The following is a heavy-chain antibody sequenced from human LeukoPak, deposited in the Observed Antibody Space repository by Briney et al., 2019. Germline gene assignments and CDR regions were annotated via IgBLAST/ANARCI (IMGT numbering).Heavy chain of an antibody. CDR2: IYYSGST. CDR3: ARDFNWNPGWFDP. V-gene: IGHV4-59*11. D-gene: IGHD1-20*01. Sequence: SETLSLTCTVSGGSISSHYWSWIRQPPGKGLEWIGYIYYSGSTNYNPSLKSRVTISVDTSKNQFSLELSSVTAADTAVYYCARDFNWNPGWFDPWGQGTLVTVSS. CDR1: GGSISSHY. J-gene: IGHJ5*02.